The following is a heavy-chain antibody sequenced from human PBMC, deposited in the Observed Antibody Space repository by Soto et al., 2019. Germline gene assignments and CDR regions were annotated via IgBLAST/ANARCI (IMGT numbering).Heavy chain of an antibody. CDR1: GFTVSSNY. D-gene: IGHD6-6*01. CDR2: IYSDGIT. CDR3: AREGPSPFHY. J-gene: IGHJ4*02. Sequence: PGGSLRLSCAASGFTVSSNYMGWVRQAPGKGLDWVSSIYSDGITYYADSVKGRFTISRDNFKNTLFLQMNSLRAEDTAVYYCAREGPSPFHYWGQGTLVTVSS. V-gene: IGHV3-66*01.